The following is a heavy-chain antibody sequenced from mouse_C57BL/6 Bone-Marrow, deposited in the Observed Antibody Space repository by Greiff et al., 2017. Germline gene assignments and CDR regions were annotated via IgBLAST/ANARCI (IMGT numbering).Heavy chain of an antibody. Sequence: VQLQQSGAELVKPGASVKLSCTASGFNIKDYYMHWVKQRTEQGLEWIGRIDPEDGETKYAPKFPGKAPITADPSSNTAYLQLSSLTSEDTAVYYCARYIHYYYGSSYDLFAYWGQGTLVTVSA. J-gene: IGHJ3*01. V-gene: IGHV14-2*01. CDR1: GFNIKDYY. D-gene: IGHD1-1*01. CDR3: ARYIHYYYGSSYDLFAY. CDR2: IDPEDGET.